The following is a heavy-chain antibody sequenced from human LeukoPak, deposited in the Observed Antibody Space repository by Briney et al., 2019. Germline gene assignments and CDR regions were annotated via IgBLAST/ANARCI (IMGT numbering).Heavy chain of an antibody. CDR1: GFTFSDYY. V-gene: IGHV3-11*04. D-gene: IGHD6-13*01. CDR2: ISSSGSTI. CDR3: ARDISIAADLYYYYYYMDV. J-gene: IGHJ6*03. Sequence: GGSLRLSCAASGFTFSDYYMSWIRQAPGKGLEWVSYISSSGSTIYYADSEKGRFTISRDNAKNSLYLQMNSLRAEDTAVYYCARDISIAADLYYYYYYMDVWAKGPRSPSP.